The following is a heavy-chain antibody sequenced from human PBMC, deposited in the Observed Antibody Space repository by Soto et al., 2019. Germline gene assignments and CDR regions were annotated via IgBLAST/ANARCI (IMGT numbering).Heavy chain of an antibody. CDR1: GFTFGDYA. V-gene: IGHV3-9*01. CDR2: ISWSSSNI. J-gene: IGHJ4*02. Sequence: GGSLRLSCAASGFTFGDYAMHWVRQAPGKGLEWVSGISWSSSNIGYADSVKGRFTISRDNAKNSLYLQMNSLRAEDTALYYCAKALGTVTSFDYFDYWGQGTLVTVSS. D-gene: IGHD4-17*01. CDR3: AKALGTVTSFDYFDY.